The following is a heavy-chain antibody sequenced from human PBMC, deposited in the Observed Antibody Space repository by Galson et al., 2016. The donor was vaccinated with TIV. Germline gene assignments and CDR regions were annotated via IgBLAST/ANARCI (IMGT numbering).Heavy chain of an antibody. J-gene: IGHJ6*02. CDR2: ISYDGNYK. D-gene: IGHD6-19*01. Sequence: PGKGLQCVAIISYDGNYKYYAESVKGRFTISRDNSKNTLYLQMNSLRRDDTGLYFCTREDHRYGSAWHSYYYYFGMDVWGQGTTVTVS. V-gene: IGHV3-30*03. CDR3: TREDHRYGSAWHSYYYYFGMDV.